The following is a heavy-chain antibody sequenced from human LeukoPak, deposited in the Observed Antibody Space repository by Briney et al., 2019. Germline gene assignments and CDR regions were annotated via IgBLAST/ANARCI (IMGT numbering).Heavy chain of an antibody. Sequence: GGSLRLSCAASGFTFSSYSMNWVRQAPGKGLEWVSSIDFTSRYIYNADSVKGRFTTSRDNAKNTLYLQMNSLRAEDTAVYYCAKDHNVHYYYMDVWGKGTTVTVSS. J-gene: IGHJ6*03. CDR1: GFTFSSYS. CDR2: IDFTSRYI. CDR3: AKDHNVHYYYMDV. V-gene: IGHV3-21*04. D-gene: IGHD1-14*01.